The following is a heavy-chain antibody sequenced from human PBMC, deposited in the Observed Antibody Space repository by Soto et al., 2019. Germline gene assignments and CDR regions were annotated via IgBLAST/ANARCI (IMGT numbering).Heavy chain of an antibody. CDR2: ISWNSGSI. CDR3: ARSLAAAGLFDY. J-gene: IGHJ4*02. V-gene: IGHV3-9*01. Sequence: EVQLVESGGGLVQPGRSLRLSCAASGFTFDDYAMHWVRQAPGKGLEWVSGISWNSGSIGYADSVKGRFTISRDNAKNSLYLQMNSLRAEDTALYYCARSLAAAGLFDYWGQGTLVTVSS. D-gene: IGHD6-13*01. CDR1: GFTFDDYA.